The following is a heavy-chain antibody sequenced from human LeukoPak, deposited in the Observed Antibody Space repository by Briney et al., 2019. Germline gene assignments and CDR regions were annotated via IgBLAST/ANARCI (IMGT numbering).Heavy chain of an antibody. Sequence: GASVKVSCKASGGTFSSYANSWVRQAPGQGLEWKGGSTHIFGTANYAQKLQGRVTITTDESTSTAYMELSSLRSEDTAVYYCARNPRYQLIFDPWGQGTLVTVSS. CDR1: GGTFSSYA. V-gene: IGHV1-69*05. J-gene: IGHJ5*02. D-gene: IGHD2-2*01. CDR3: ARNPRYQLIFDP. CDR2: STHIFGTA.